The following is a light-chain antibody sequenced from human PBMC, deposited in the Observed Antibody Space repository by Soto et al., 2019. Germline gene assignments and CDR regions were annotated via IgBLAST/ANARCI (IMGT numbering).Light chain of an antibody. J-gene: IGKJ1*01. CDR2: GAS. CDR3: EQDNNWPLWT. V-gene: IGKV3-15*01. CDR1: QSVSNN. Sequence: EIVMTQSPAPLSVSPGERATLSCRASQSVSNNLGGYQQKPGRAPRLLIYGASTRATGIPVRFSGSGSGTEFTLTISSLPSEAFAVYYCEQDNNWPLWTFGQGTKVEIK.